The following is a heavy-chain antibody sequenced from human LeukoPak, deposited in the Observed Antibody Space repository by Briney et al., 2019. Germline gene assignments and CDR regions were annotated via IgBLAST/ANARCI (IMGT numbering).Heavy chain of an antibody. CDR1: GYTFTDCY. D-gene: IGHD3-10*01. J-gene: IGHJ4*02. CDR3: ARLRDF. CDR2: INPNTGDT. V-gene: IGHV1-2*02. Sequence: ASVKVSCKAFGYTFTDCYMLWVRQAPGQGLEWVGWINPNTGDTNYAQKFQGRVTMTGDASINTAFLELRRLRSDDTAVYYCARLRDFWGQGTLVTVSS.